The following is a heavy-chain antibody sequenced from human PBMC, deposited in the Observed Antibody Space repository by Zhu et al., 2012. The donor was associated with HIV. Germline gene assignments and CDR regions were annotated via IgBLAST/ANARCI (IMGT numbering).Heavy chain of an antibody. J-gene: IGHJ3*02. CDR3: ARYCTGGACSNYAFDI. CDR1: GGSISY. CDR2: IHYTGTA. D-gene: IGHD2-8*02. Sequence: QVQLQESGPGLVKPSQTLSLTCSFSGGSISYWSWVRQPPGRGLEWLGYIHYTGTAYYNPSLQSRLSMSVETSKNQFSLKLTSVTAADTAVYYCARYCTGGACSNYAFDIWGQGDNGHRLF. V-gene: IGHV4-30-4*08.